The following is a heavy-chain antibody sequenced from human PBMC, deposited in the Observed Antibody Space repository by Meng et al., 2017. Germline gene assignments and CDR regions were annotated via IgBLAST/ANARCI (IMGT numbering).Heavy chain of an antibody. D-gene: IGHD5-12*01. CDR2: ISSSSSYI. V-gene: IGHV3-21*01. J-gene: IGHJ4*01. CDR1: GFTFSSYS. Sequence: GGSLRLSCAASGFTFSSYSMNWVRQAPGKGLEWVSSISSSSSYIYYADSVKGRFTISRDNAKNSMYLQMNSLRAENTAVYYCERSPAIIGYSGYDTDYWGQGTKVTVSS. CDR3: ERSPAIIGYSGYDTDY.